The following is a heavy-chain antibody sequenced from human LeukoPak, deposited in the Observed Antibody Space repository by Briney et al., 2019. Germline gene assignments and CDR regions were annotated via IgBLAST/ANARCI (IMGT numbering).Heavy chain of an antibody. CDR2: VSHSGTT. D-gene: IGHD4-23*01. CDR3: ARTPYGANSCADY. J-gene: IGHJ4*02. Sequence: SETLSLTCTVTGYSINSGYYWGWIRQPPGKGLEWIGAVSHSGTTYYNPSLKSRVTISIDASKNQFSLKLSSVTAADTAVYFCARTPYGANSCADYWGQGSLVTVSS. CDR1: GYSINSGYY. V-gene: IGHV4-38-2*02.